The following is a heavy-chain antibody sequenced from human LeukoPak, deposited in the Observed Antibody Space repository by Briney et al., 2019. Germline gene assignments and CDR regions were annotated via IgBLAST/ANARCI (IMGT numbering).Heavy chain of an antibody. J-gene: IGHJ6*03. CDR2: ISSSSSYI. CDR3: AKNTMTTYQYYMDV. Sequence: GGSLRLSCAASGFTFSDYYMNWVRQAPGKGLEWVSSISSSSSYIYYADSVKGRFTISRDNSKNTLYLQMNSLRPEDTAVYYCAKNTMTTYQYYMDVWGKGTSVTISS. CDR1: GFTFSDYY. V-gene: IGHV3-21*06. D-gene: IGHD4-11*01.